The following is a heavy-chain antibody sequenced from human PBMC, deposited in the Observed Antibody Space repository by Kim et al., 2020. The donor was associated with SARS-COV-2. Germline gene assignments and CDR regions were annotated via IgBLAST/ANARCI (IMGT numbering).Heavy chain of an antibody. CDR3: ARDQGARRYGMDV. V-gene: IGHV3-74*01. D-gene: IGHD1-26*01. Sequence: TEPVKGRFTISGDNAKNTLYLQMNRLRAEDTAVYYCARDQGARRYGMDVWGQGTTVTVSS. J-gene: IGHJ6*02.